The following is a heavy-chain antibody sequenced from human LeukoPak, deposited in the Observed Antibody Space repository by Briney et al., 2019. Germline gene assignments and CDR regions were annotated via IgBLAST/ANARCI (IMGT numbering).Heavy chain of an antibody. CDR3: ARERGLWFGELLPNYYYGMDV. J-gene: IGHJ6*02. Sequence: ASVKVSCKVSGYTFTSYAMNWVRQAPGQGLEWMGWINTNTGNPTYAQGFTGRFVFSLDTSVSTAYLQISSLKAEDTAVYYCARERGLWFGELLPNYYYGMDVWGQGTTVTVSS. D-gene: IGHD3-10*01. V-gene: IGHV7-4-1*02. CDR1: GYTFTSYA. CDR2: INTNTGNP.